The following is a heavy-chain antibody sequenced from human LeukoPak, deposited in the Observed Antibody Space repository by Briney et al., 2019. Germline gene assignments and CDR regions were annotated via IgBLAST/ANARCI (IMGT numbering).Heavy chain of an antibody. Sequence: GGSLRLSCAASGFTFSSYSMNWVRQAPGKGLEWVSSISSSSSSYIYYADSVKGRFTISRDNAKNSLYLQMNSLRAEDAAVYYCARGGLRFLEWWGYYFDYWGQGTLVTVSS. CDR3: ARGGLRFLEWWGYYFDY. J-gene: IGHJ4*02. CDR1: GFTFSSYS. V-gene: IGHV3-21*01. D-gene: IGHD3-3*01. CDR2: ISSSSSSYI.